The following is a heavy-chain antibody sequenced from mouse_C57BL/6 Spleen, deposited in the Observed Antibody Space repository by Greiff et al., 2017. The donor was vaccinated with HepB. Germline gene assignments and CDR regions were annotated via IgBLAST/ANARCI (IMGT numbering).Heavy chain of an antibody. CDR3: SRFTDSTYYYGSSYPRGAMDY. CDR1: GYTFTDYN. Sequence: EVKLEESGPELVKPGASVKISCKASGYTFTDYNMDWVKQSHGKSLEWIGDINPNNGGTIYNQKFKGKATLTVDKSSSTAYMELRNLTSDDTAVYYWSRFTDSTYYYGSSYPRGAMDYWGQGTTVTVSS. CDR2: INPNNGGT. D-gene: IGHD1-1*01. J-gene: IGHJ4*01. V-gene: IGHV1-18*01.